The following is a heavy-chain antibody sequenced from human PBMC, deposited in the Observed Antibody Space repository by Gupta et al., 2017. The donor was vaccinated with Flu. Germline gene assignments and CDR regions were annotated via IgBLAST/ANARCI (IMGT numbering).Heavy chain of an antibody. CDR3: ARGQSWYKY. V-gene: IGHV4-34*01. Sequence: YWSWIRQPPGKGLEWIGEINHSGSTNYNPSLKSRVTISVDTSKNQFSLKLSSVTAADTAVYYCARGQSWYKYWGQGTLVTVSS. CDR2: INHSGST. CDR1: Y. D-gene: IGHD6-13*01. J-gene: IGHJ4*02.